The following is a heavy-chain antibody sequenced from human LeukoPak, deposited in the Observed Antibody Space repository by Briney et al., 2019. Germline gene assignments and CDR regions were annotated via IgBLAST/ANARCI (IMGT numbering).Heavy chain of an antibody. J-gene: IGHJ6*03. V-gene: IGHV4-34*01. CDR2: INHSGST. CDR1: GGSFSGYY. Sequence: PSETLSLTCAVYGGSFSGYYWSWIRQPPGKGLEWIGEINHSGSTNYNPSLKSRVTISVDTSKNQFSLKLSSVTAADTAVYYCARHVRYYDSSGYYSWTYYYYYMDVWGKGTTVTISS. CDR3: ARHVRYYDSSGYYSWTYYYYYMDV. D-gene: IGHD3-22*01.